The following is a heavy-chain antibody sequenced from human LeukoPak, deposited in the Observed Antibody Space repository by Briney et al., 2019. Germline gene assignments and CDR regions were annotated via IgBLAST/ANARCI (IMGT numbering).Heavy chain of an antibody. V-gene: IGHV1-69*05. J-gene: IGHJ3*02. CDR1: GGTFSSYA. D-gene: IGHD3-22*01. CDR2: IIPIFGTA. CDR3: ARDFTMIDGQAFDI. Sequence: SVKVSCKASGGTFSSYAISWVRQAPGQGLEWMGRIIPIFGTANYAQKFQGRVTITTDESTSTAYMELISLRSEDTAVYYCARDFTMIDGQAFDIWGQGTMVTVSS.